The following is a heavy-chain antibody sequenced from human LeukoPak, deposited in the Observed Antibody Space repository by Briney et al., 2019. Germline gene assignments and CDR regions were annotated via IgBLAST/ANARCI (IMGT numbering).Heavy chain of an antibody. CDR2: ISGGGGST. Sequence: GGSLRLSCAASGFTFSSYAMSWGREAPGRGLEWVSAISGGGGSTYYADSVKGRFTISRDNSKNTLYLQMNSLRAEETAVYCWAKTGTPWYYFDYWGQGTLVTVSS. D-gene: IGHD6-13*01. CDR1: GFTFSSYA. V-gene: IGHV3-23*01. J-gene: IGHJ4*02. CDR3: AKTGTPWYYFDY.